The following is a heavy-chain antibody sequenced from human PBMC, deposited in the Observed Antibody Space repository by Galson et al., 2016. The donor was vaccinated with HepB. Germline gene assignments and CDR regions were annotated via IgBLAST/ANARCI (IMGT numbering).Heavy chain of an antibody. D-gene: IGHD3-16*01. V-gene: IGHV3-23*01. CDR2: IGDAGVNK. CDR3: AKQFLLGG. Sequence: SLRLSCAGSGFAFNKYAMNWVRQAPGKGLEWVSIIGDAGVNKFYADSVKGRFSISRDDSRDTLYLQMNSLRGEDTGVYYCAKQFLLGGWGQGTLVTVSS. CDR1: GFAFNKYA. J-gene: IGHJ4*02.